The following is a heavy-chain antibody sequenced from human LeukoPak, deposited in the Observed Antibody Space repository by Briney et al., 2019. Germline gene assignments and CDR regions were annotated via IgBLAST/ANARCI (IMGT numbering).Heavy chain of an antibody. J-gene: IGHJ4*02. CDR2: LNPNSGGT. Sequence: GASVKVSCKASGYTFTGYYMHWVRQAPGQGLEWMGWLNPNSGGTNYAQKFQGRVTMTRDTSISTAYMELSRLRSDDTAVYYCARALKPRYAATANCFDYWGQGTLVTVSS. V-gene: IGHV1-2*02. CDR1: GYTFTGYY. CDR3: ARALKPRYAATANCFDY. D-gene: IGHD1-14*01.